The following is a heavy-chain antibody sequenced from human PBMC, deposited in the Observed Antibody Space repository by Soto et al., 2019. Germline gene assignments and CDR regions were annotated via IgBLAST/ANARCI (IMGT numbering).Heavy chain of an antibody. CDR3: ATVLMVRGVMVFDY. J-gene: IGHJ4*02. D-gene: IGHD3-10*01. CDR1: GYTLTELS. CDR2: FDPEDGET. Sequence: GASVKVSCKVSGYTLTELSMHWVRQAPGKGLEWMGGFDPEDGETIYAQKFQGRVTMTEDTSTDTAYMELSSLRSEDTAVYYCATVLMVRGVMVFDYWGQGTLVTVSS. V-gene: IGHV1-24*01.